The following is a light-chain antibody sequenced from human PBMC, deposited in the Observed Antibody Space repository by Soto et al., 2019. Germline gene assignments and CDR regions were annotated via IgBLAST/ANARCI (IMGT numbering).Light chain of an antibody. CDR1: GSDVGGYNS. Sequence: QSALTQPHSVSGSPGQSVAISCTGTGSDVGGYNSVSWYQHHPGKATKLMIYDVNKRPSGVPDRFSGSKSGITASLTISGLRAEDEANYYCCSYAGINTFVLFGGGTKPTVL. CDR2: DVN. V-gene: IGLV2-11*01. CDR3: CSYAGINTFVL. J-gene: IGLJ2*01.